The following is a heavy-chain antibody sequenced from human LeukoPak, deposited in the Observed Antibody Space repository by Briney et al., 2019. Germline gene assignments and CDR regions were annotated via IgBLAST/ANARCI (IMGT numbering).Heavy chain of an antibody. J-gene: IGHJ4*02. CDR3: AKPSRSSSNEY. V-gene: IGHV3-7*05. CDR2: IKPDGSEE. Sequence: GGSLRLSCAASGFTFSTYWMTWARQAPGKGLEWVATIKPDGSEEYYVDSVKGRFTISRDNAKNSLYLQMNSPRAEDTAVYYCAKPSRSSSNEYWGQGTLVTVSS. CDR1: GFTFSTYW. D-gene: IGHD6-13*01.